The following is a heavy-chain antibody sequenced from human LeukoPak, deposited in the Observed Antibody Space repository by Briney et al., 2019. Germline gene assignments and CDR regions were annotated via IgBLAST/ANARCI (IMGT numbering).Heavy chain of an antibody. CDR3: ARDSARYSNYMDLPPTAGDY. Sequence: ASVKVSCKASGYTFTNYAMNWVRQAPGQGLEWMGWINTNTGNPTYAQGFTGRFVFSLDTSVSTAYLQISSLKAEDTAVYYCARDSARYSNYMDLPPTAGDYWGQGTLVTVSS. CDR1: GYTFTNYA. J-gene: IGHJ4*02. D-gene: IGHD4-11*01. CDR2: INTNTGNP. V-gene: IGHV7-4-1*02.